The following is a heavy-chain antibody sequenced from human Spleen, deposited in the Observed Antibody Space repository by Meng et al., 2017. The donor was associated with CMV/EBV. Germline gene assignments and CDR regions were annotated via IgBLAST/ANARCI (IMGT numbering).Heavy chain of an antibody. Sequence: GGSLRLSCAASGFTFSSYAMSWVRQVPGKGLEWVSGISWNSGNTGYVDSVKGRFNISRDNAKNSLYLQMKSLRPEDTALYYCVSSGLAFDIWGQGTMVTVSS. D-gene: IGHD2-15*01. CDR2: ISWNSGNT. CDR3: VSSGLAFDI. J-gene: IGHJ3*02. CDR1: GFTFSSYA. V-gene: IGHV3-9*01.